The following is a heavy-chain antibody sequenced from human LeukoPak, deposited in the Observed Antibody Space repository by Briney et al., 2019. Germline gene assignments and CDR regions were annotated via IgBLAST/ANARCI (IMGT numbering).Heavy chain of an antibody. CDR2: IYYSGST. D-gene: IGHD3-22*01. V-gene: IGHV4-59*01. Sequence: SETLSLTCTVSGGSISSYYWSWIRQPPGKGLEWIGYIYYSGSTNYNPSLKSRVTISVDTSKNQFSLKLSSVTAADTAVYYYARGGGYYDSSPFDYWGQGTLVTVSS. J-gene: IGHJ4*02. CDR3: ARGGGYYDSSPFDY. CDR1: GGSISSYY.